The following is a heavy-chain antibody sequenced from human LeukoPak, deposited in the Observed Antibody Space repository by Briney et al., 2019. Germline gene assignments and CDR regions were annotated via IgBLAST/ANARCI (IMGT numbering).Heavy chain of an antibody. CDR3: ARDFTVQYYFDY. CDR1: GFTFSSYG. J-gene: IGHJ4*02. Sequence: PGRSLRLSCAASGFTFSSYGMHWVRQAPGKGLEWVAVIWYDGSNKYYADSVKGRLTISRDDSKNTLYLQMNSLRAEDTAVYYCARDFTVQYYFDYWGQGTLVTVSS. D-gene: IGHD1-1*01. CDR2: IWYDGSNK. V-gene: IGHV3-33*01.